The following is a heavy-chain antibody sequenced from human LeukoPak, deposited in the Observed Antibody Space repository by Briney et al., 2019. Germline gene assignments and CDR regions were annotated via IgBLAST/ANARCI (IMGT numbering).Heavy chain of an antibody. J-gene: IGHJ4*02. CDR1: GEPFNGYY. CDR3: ARLGDYGGNLADY. V-gene: IGHV4-34*01. CDR2: INHSGST. D-gene: IGHD4-23*01. Sequence: SETLSLTCAVYGEPFNGYYWNWIRQSPGKGLEWIGEINHSGSTNYNPSLKSRVTISVDTSKNQFSLKLSSVTAADTAVYYCARLGDYGGNLADYWGQGTLVTVSS.